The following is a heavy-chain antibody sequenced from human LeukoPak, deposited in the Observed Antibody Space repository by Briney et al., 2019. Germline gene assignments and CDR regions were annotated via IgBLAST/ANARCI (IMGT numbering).Heavy chain of an antibody. CDR3: ARAGVAYCSSTSCDWFDP. J-gene: IGHJ5*02. CDR2: VWYDGSNK. CDR1: GFTFSSYG. V-gene: IGHV3-33*01. D-gene: IGHD2-2*01. Sequence: GGSLRLSCAASGFTFSSYGMHWVRQAPGKGLEWVAVVWYDGSNKYYADSVKGRFTISRDNSKNTLYLQMNSLRAEDTAVYYCARAGVAYCSSTSCDWFDPWGQGALVTVSS.